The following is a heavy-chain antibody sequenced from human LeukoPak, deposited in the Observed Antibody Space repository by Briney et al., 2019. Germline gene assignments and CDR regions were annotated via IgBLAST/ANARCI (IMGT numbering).Heavy chain of an antibody. CDR3: ARDDGRWGKMVRGVYDI. V-gene: IGHV4-31*03. CDR1: GGSISSGGYY. CDR2: IYYSGST. J-gene: IGHJ3*02. Sequence: PSETLSLTCTVSGGSISSGGYYWSWIRQHPGKGLEWIGYIYYSGSTYYNPSLKSRVTISVDTSKNQFSLKLSSVTAADTAVYYCARDDGRWGKMVRGVYDIWGQGTMVTVSS. D-gene: IGHD3-10*01.